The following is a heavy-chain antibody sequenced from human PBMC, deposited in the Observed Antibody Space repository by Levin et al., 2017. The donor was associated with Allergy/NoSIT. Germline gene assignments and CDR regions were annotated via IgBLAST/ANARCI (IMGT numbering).Heavy chain of an antibody. CDR1: GFTFSSYW. Sequence: GESLKISCAASGFTFSSYWMSWVRQAPGKGLEWVANIKQDGSEKYYVDSVKGRFTISRDNAKNSLYLQMNSLRAEDTAVYYCARDGYDSSGYYSYWGQGTLVTVSS. D-gene: IGHD3-22*01. CDR3: ARDGYDSSGYYSY. V-gene: IGHV3-7*01. CDR2: IKQDGSEK. J-gene: IGHJ4*02.